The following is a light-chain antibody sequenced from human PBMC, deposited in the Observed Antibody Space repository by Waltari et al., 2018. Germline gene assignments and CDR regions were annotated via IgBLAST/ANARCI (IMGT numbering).Light chain of an antibody. J-gene: IGLJ1*01. CDR3: SSYTSTNTYV. CDR2: DVS. V-gene: IGLV2-14*03. Sequence: QSALTQPASVSGSPGQSITISCTGTSSDVGGYNFVSWYQQHPGKAPNLLINDVSKRPSGVSNRFSGSKSDNTASLTISGLQAEDEADYYCSSYTSTNTYVFGTGTEVTVL. CDR1: SSDVGGYNF.